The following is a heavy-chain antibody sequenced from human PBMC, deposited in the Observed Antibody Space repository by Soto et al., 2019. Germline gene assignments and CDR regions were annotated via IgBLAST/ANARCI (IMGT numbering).Heavy chain of an antibody. Sequence: QVQLVQSGAEVKKPGASVKVSCKASGYTFTSYGISWVRQAPGQGLEWMGWISAYNGNTNYAQKLQGRVTMTPDTSTSTAYMELRSLRSADTAVYYCAKRHSDSSGFAYWGQVTLVTVSS. V-gene: IGHV1-18*01. CDR2: ISAYNGNT. CDR3: AKRHSDSSGFAY. CDR1: GYTFTSYG. D-gene: IGHD3-22*01. J-gene: IGHJ4*02.